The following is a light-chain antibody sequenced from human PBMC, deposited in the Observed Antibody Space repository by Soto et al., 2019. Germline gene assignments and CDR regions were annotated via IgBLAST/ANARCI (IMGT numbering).Light chain of an antibody. CDR1: QSINSW. CDR2: KAS. CDR3: QQYNNYPFT. Sequence: DIPMTQSPSTLSASVGDRVTITCRASQSINSWLAWYQQKPGKAPKLLIYKASSLEGGVPSRFSGSGSGTEFTLTVSGLQPDDFATYFCQQYNNYPFTFGQGTNLEMK. V-gene: IGKV1-5*03. J-gene: IGKJ2*01.